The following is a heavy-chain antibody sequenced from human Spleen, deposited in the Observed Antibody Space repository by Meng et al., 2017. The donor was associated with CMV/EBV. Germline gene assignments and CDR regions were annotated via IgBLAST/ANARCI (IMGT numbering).Heavy chain of an antibody. CDR1: GFTFSSYA. J-gene: IGHJ4*02. CDR3: AKGDTPVAPIDFEF. V-gene: IGHV3-23*01. Sequence: GGSLRLSCAASGFTFSSYAMSWVRQAPGKGLEWVSGINGDGGIRYYTESVKGRFTISRDNSKSTLYLQVGSLRVEDSAVYYCAKGDTPVAPIDFEFWGQGALVTVSS. CDR2: INGDGGIR.